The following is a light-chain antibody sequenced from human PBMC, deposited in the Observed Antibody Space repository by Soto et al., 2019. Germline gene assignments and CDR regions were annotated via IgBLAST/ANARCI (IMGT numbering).Light chain of an antibody. J-gene: IGKJ1*01. Sequence: AIPMTQSPSSLSASLGDRVTITCRASQGIRGDLGWYQQKPGKAPKLLISATSTLQSGVPSRFSGRGSDTNFTLSFSSLHPEDFTTYYCIQDFISPLAVGQVTKVEL. V-gene: IGKV1-6*01. CDR2: ATS. CDR1: QGIRGD. CDR3: IQDFISPLA.